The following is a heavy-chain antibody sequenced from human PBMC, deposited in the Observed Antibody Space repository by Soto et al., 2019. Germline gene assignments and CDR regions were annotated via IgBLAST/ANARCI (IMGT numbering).Heavy chain of an antibody. CDR3: VKAMLFDY. D-gene: IGHD2-8*01. CDR2: ISYDGSNK. V-gene: IGHV3-30-3*02. Sequence: GGSLRLSCAASGFTFSSYAMHWVRQAPGKGLEWVAVISYDGSNKYYADSVKGRFTISRDNSKNTLYLQMNSLRAEDTAVYYCVKAMLFDYWGQGTLVTVSS. J-gene: IGHJ4*02. CDR1: GFTFSSYA.